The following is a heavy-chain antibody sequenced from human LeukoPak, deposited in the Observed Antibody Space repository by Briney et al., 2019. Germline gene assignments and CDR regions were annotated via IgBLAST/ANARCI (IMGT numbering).Heavy chain of an antibody. CDR3: ARDTPIDIVVVPAAAGDAFDI. Sequence: ASVTVSCKASGYTFTSYGISWVRQAPGQGLEWMGWSSAYNGNTNYTQKLQGRVTMTTDTSKSTAYMELRSLSSDDTAVYYCARDTPIDIVVVPAAAGDAFDIWGQGTMVTVSS. D-gene: IGHD2-2*01. CDR2: SSAYNGNT. V-gene: IGHV1-18*01. J-gene: IGHJ3*02. CDR1: GYTFTSYG.